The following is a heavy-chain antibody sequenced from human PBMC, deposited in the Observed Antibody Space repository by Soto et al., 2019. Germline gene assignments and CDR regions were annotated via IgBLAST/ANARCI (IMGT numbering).Heavy chain of an antibody. V-gene: IGHV3-66*01. CDR3: ARDLVGATTEYFQH. J-gene: IGHJ1*01. CDR1: GFTVSGNC. CDR2: IYSGGST. Sequence: PGGSLRLSCAASGFTVSGNCMSWVRQAPGKGLEWVSVIYSGGSTYYADSVKGRFTISRDNSKNTLYLQMNSLRAEDTAVYYCARDLVGATTEYFQHWGQGTLVTVSS. D-gene: IGHD1-26*01.